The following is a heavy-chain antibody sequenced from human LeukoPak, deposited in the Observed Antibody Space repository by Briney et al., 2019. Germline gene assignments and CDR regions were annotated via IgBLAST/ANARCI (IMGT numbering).Heavy chain of an antibody. CDR3: ATSLGPLTDY. J-gene: IGHJ4*02. V-gene: IGHV3-74*01. CDR2: INSDGSST. D-gene: IGHD7-27*01. CDR1: GFSFSSYW. Sequence: GGSLRLSCAASGFSFSSYWMHWVRQTPGKGLVWVSRINSDGSSTTYADSVKGRFTMSRDNAKSTLYLQMSSLRAEDTAVYYCATSLGPLTDYWGQETLVTVSS.